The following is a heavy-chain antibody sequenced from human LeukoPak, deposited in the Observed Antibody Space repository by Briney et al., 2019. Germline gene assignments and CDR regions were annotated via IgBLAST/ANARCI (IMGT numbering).Heavy chain of an antibody. Sequence: GGSLKLPCAASGFTFSGSAMHWVRQASGKGLEWVGRIRSKANSYATAYAASVKGRFTISRDDSKNTAYLQMNSLKTEDTAVYYCTRQGYYDSSGYYHLRWFDPWGQGTLVTVSS. CDR2: IRSKANSYAT. J-gene: IGHJ5*02. V-gene: IGHV3-73*01. CDR1: GFTFSGSA. D-gene: IGHD3-22*01. CDR3: TRQGYYDSSGYYHLRWFDP.